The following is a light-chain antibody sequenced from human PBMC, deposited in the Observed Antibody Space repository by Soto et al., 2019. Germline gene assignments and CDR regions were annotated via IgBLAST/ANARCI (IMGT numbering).Light chain of an antibody. CDR2: AAS. Sequence: IHMTHSPSTLSSTVVDRVTITCRASENINMWLAWYQQKPGKAPKLLIYAASSLQSGVPSRFSGSGSGTKYTLTITTLQPDDLATYFCLQYSDYPFTFGGGTKVDI. CDR1: ENINMW. CDR3: LQYSDYPFT. V-gene: IGKV1-5*01. J-gene: IGKJ4*01.